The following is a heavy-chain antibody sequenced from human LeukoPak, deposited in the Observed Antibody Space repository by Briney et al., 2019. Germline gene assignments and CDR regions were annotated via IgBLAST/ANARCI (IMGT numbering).Heavy chain of an antibody. CDR2: IIPIFGTA. D-gene: IGHD5-24*01. J-gene: IGHJ4*02. Sequence: SVKVSCKASGGTFSSYAISWVRQAPGQGLEWMGGIIPIFGTANYAQKFQGRVTITADESTSTAYMELSSLRSDDTAVYYCARVLNGYNIRDYFDYWGQGTLVTVSS. CDR1: GGTFSSYA. V-gene: IGHV1-69*13. CDR3: ARVLNGYNIRDYFDY.